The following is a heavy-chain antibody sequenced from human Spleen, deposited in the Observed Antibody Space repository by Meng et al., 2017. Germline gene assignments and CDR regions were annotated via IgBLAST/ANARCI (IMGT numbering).Heavy chain of an antibody. J-gene: IGHJ4*02. V-gene: IGHV1-2*06. CDR1: GYTFTGYY. D-gene: IGHD3-10*01. CDR2: IKPNSGGT. Sequence: ASVKVSCKASGYTFTGYYMHWLRQAPGQGLEWMGRIKPNSGGTNYAQKFQGGVTMTRDTSISTAYMELSRLRSDDTALYYCAKDTREGYDGPGSYYADYWGQGTLVTVSS. CDR3: AKDTREGYDGPGSYYADY.